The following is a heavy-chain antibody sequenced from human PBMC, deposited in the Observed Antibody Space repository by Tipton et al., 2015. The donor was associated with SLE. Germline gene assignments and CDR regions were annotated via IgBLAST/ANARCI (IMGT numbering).Heavy chain of an antibody. J-gene: IGHJ3*02. D-gene: IGHD3-10*01. Sequence: TLSLTCTVSGGSISSSSYYWGWIRQPPGKGLEWIGSIYYSGSTYYNPSLKSRVTISVDTSKNQFSLKLSSVTAADTAVYYCARRITMVQGRAFDIWGQGTMVTVSS. CDR2: IYYSGST. CDR3: ARRITMVQGRAFDI. CDR1: GGSISSSSYY. V-gene: IGHV4-39*01.